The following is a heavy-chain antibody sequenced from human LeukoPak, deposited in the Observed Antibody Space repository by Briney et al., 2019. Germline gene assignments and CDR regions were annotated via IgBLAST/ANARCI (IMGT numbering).Heavy chain of an antibody. CDR3: ARTGIQPFYGMDV. CDR2: ISAYNGNT. Sequence: ASVKVSCKASGYTFTSYGISWVRQAPGQGLKWMGWISAYNGNTNYAQKLQGRVTMTTDTSTSTAYMELRSLRSEDTAVYYCARTGIQPFYGMDVWGQGTTVTVSS. D-gene: IGHD5-18*01. J-gene: IGHJ6*02. CDR1: GYTFTSYG. V-gene: IGHV1-18*01.